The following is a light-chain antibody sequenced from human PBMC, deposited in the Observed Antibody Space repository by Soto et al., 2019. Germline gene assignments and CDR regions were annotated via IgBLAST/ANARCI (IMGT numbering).Light chain of an antibody. Sequence: DIQMTQSPSSLSASVGDSVTITCRASQTITTYLNWYQQQPGKAPKLLIYAASTLQRGVTSRFSGRRSVTDFTPIISSLQPEDFAIYYCHQSYSSPWTFGPGTKVAI. CDR2: AAS. CDR3: HQSYSSPWT. J-gene: IGKJ1*01. CDR1: QTITTY. V-gene: IGKV1-39*01.